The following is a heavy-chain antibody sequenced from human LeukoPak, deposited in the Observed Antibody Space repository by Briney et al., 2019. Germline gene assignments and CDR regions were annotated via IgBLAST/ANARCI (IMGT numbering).Heavy chain of an antibody. Sequence: SETLSLTCTASGGSISSYDWSWIRQPPGKGLEWIGYIHYSGSTNYNPSLKSRVTISVDTSKNQFSLKLSSVTAADTAVYYCARRGARSFDFDYWGQGTLVTVSS. CDR1: GGSISSYD. V-gene: IGHV4-59*08. J-gene: IGHJ4*02. CDR3: ARRGARSFDFDY. CDR2: IHYSGST. D-gene: IGHD1-26*01.